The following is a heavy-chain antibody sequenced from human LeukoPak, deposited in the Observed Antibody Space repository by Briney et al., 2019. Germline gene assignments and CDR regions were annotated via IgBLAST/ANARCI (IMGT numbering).Heavy chain of an antibody. CDR3: AKEGEYSSGWYYFDY. CDR1: GYTFTSYA. V-gene: IGHV1-3*01. D-gene: IGHD6-19*01. Sequence: GASVKVSCKASGYTFTSYAMHWVRQAPGQRLEWMGWINAGNGNTKYSQKFQGRVTITRDTSASTAYMELSSLRSEDTAVYYCAKEGEYSSGWYYFDYWGQGTLVTVSS. J-gene: IGHJ4*02. CDR2: INAGNGNT.